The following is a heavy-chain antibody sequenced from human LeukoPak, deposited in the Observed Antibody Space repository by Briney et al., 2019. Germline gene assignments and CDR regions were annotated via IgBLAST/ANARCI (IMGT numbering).Heavy chain of an antibody. J-gene: IGHJ4*02. CDR3: AKAYYFDY. CDR1: GFTFSSYG. V-gene: IGHV3-30*18. Sequence: GGSLRLSCAASGFTFSSYGMHWVRQAPGKGLEWVAVISHDGSNKYYADSVKGRFTISRDNSKNTLYLQMNSLRAEDTAVYYCAKAYYFDYWGQGTLVTVSS. CDR2: ISHDGSNK.